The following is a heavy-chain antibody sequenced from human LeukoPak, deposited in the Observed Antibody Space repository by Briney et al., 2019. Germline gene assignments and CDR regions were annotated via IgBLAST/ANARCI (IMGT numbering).Heavy chain of an antibody. CDR2: IKQDGSEK. D-gene: IGHD3-3*01. Sequence: GGSLRLSCAASGFTFSSYWMSWVRQAPGKGLEWVANIKQDGSEKYYVDSVKGRFTISRDNAKNSLYLQMNSLRAEDTAVYYCARWAYDFWSGYYTYYYYGMDVWGQGTTVTVSS. CDR3: ARWAYDFWSGYYTYYYYGMDV. J-gene: IGHJ6*02. CDR1: GFTFSSYW. V-gene: IGHV3-7*03.